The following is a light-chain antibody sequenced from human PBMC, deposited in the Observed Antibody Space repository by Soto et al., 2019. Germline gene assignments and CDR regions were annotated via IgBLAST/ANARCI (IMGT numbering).Light chain of an antibody. J-gene: IGKJ1*01. Sequence: EIVLTQSPGTLSLFPGERATLSCSASQSISSKYLAWYQQKPGQAPRLLIYETSSRATGIPDRFSGGGSGTEFTLTISSLQSEDFAVYYCQQYNNWPAWTFGQGTKVDIK. CDR1: QSISSKY. V-gene: IGKV3D-15*01. CDR2: ETS. CDR3: QQYNNWPAWT.